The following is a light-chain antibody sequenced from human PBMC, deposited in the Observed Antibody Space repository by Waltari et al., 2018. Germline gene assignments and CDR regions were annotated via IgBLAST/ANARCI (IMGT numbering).Light chain of an antibody. Sequence: QSALTQPASMSGSPGQSITISCTGTSSAGDGYNYVPWYQQHPGKAPKLMIYDVSKRPSGVSNRFSGSKSGNTASLTISGLQADDEADYYCSSYTTSSTFGGVFGGGTKLTVL. J-gene: IGLJ2*01. V-gene: IGLV2-14*03. CDR3: SSYTTSSTFGGV. CDR2: DVS. CDR1: SSAGDGYNY.